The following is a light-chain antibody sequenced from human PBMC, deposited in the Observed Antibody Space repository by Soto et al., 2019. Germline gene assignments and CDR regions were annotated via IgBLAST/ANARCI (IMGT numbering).Light chain of an antibody. Sequence: IVLTQSPGTLSLSPGERATLSCRASQSVSSSYLAWYQQKPGQAPRLLIYGASSRATGIPDRFSGRGSGTDLTVTISRLEPEDFAVYYCQQYGSSPWTFGQGTKVEIK. CDR2: GAS. V-gene: IGKV3-20*01. CDR1: QSVSSSY. J-gene: IGKJ1*01. CDR3: QQYGSSPWT.